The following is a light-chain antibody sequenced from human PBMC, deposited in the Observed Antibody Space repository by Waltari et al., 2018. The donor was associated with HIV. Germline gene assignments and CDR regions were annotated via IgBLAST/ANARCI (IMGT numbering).Light chain of an antibody. V-gene: IGLV1-40*01. CDR3: QSYDSSLSGSV. CDR1: SSNIGADSD. CDR2: GNS. J-gene: IGLJ2*01. Sequence: QAVLTQPPSVSGAPGLRVTISRTGSSSNIGADSDVHWYQQLPGTAPKLLIYGNSNRPSGVPDRFSGSKSGTSASLAIAGLQAEDEAEYYCQSYDSSLSGSVFGGGTKLTVL.